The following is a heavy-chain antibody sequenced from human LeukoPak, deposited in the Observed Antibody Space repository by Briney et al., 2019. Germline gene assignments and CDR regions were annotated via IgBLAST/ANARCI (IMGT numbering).Heavy chain of an antibody. CDR1: GYTFTSYD. D-gene: IGHD3-3*01. CDR2: MNPNSGNT. Sequence: GASVKVSCKASGYTFTSYDINWVRQATGQGLEWMGWMNPNSGNTGYAQKFQGRVTMTRNTSISTAYMELSSLRSEDTAVYYCARAPSQNMHYDLWSGYYFDYWGQGTLVTVSS. V-gene: IGHV1-8*01. CDR3: ARAPSQNMHYDLWSGYYFDY. J-gene: IGHJ4*02.